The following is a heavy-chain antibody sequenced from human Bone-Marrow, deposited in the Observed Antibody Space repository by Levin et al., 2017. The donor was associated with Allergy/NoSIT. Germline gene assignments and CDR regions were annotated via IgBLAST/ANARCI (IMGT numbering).Heavy chain of an antibody. Sequence: PGGSLRLSCAASGFTFSSFWMHWVRQAPGKGLVWVSRIHSDGSSITYADSVKGRFTISRDNAKNTLYLQMNSLRAEDTAVYYCAATHDGHGTVVRGVFDYWGQGTLVTVSS. CDR2: IHSDGSSI. CDR1: GFTFSSFW. D-gene: IGHD3-10*01. J-gene: IGHJ4*02. V-gene: IGHV3-74*03. CDR3: AATHDGHGTVVRGVFDY.